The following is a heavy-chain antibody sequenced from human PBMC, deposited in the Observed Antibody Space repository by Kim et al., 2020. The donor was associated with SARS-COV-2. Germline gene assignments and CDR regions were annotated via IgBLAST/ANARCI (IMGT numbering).Heavy chain of an antibody. J-gene: IGHJ4*02. Sequence: VKGRFTISRDNSKNTLYLQMNSLRAEDTAVYYCANPALGYCSSTSCYTSFDWGQGTLVTVSS. V-gene: IGHV3-23*01. CDR3: ANPALGYCSSTSCYTSFD. D-gene: IGHD2-2*02.